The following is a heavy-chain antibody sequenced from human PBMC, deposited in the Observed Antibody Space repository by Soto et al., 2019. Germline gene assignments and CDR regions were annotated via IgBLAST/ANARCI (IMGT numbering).Heavy chain of an antibody. CDR1: GFTFSSYG. CDR2: IWYDGSNK. CDR3: ARAAAGTFSYYYYYGMDV. D-gene: IGHD6-13*01. J-gene: IGHJ6*02. V-gene: IGHV3-33*01. Sequence: LRLSCSASGFTFSSYGMHWVRQAPGKGLEWVAVIWYDGSNKYYADSVKGRFTISRDNSKNTLYLQMNSLRAEDTAVYYCARAAAGTFSYYYYYGMDVWGQGTTVTVSS.